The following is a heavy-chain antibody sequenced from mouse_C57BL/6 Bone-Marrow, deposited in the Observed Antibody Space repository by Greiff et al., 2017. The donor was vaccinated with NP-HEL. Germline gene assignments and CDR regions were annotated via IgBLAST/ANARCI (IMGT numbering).Heavy chain of an antibody. V-gene: IGHV1-69*01. CDR1: GYTFTSYW. CDR3: ALYDGYYWFAY. D-gene: IGHD2-3*01. J-gene: IGHJ3*01. CDR2: IDPSDSYT. Sequence: QLQQPGAELVMPGASVKLSCKASGYTFTSYWMHWVKQRPGQGLEWIGEIDPSDSYTNYNQKFKGKSTLTVDKSSSTAYMQLSSLTSEDSAVYYCALYDGYYWFAYWGQGTLVTVSA.